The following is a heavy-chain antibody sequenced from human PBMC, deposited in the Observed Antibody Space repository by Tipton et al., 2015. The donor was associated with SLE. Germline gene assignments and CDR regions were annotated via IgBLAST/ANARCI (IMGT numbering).Heavy chain of an antibody. V-gene: IGHV4-39*07. D-gene: IGHD1-7*01. CDR1: GDSISSSSYY. CDR3: ARVGITGTTWDWYFDL. CDR2: VYYTGNT. Sequence: TLSLTCIVSGDSISSSSYYWGWIRQPPGKGLEWVGTVYYTGNTFYNPSLKSRVTISVDTSKNQFSLKLSSVTAADTAVYYCARVGITGTTWDWYFDLWGRGTLVTVSS. J-gene: IGHJ2*01.